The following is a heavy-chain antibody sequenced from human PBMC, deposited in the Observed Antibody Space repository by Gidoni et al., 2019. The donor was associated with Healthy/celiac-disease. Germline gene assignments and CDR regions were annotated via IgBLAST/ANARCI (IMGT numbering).Heavy chain of an antibody. Sequence: EVQLVQSGAEVKKPGESLKISCKGSGYSFTSYWIGWVRQMPGKGLEWMGLIYPGHSVTRYSPSFQGQVTISADKSISTAYLQWSSLKASDTAMYYCASRYSSGWNYFDYWGQGTLVTVSS. V-gene: IGHV5-51*01. J-gene: IGHJ4*02. CDR3: ASRYSSGWNYFDY. CDR1: GYSFTSYW. CDR2: IYPGHSVT. D-gene: IGHD6-19*01.